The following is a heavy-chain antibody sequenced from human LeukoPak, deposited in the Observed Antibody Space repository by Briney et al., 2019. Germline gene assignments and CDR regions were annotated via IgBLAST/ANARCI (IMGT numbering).Heavy chain of an antibody. D-gene: IGHD3-10*01. J-gene: IGHJ5*02. V-gene: IGHV3-30*02. CDR2: IRYDGSNK. CDR1: GFTFSSYG. Sequence: GGSLRLSCAASGFTFSSYGMHWVRQAPGKGLEWVAFIRYDGSNKYYADSVKGRFTISRDNSKNTLYLQMNSLRAEDTAVYYCAKVEGGLLWFGELTWGQGTLVTVSS. CDR3: AKVEGGLLWFGELT.